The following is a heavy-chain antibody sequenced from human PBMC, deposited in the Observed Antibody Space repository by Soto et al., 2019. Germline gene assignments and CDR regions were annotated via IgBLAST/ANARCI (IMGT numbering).Heavy chain of an antibody. CDR2: ISGSGGSI. CDR1: GFTFSTYA. Sequence: EVQLLESGGGLVQPGGSLRLSCAASGFTFSTYAMNWVRQAPGNGLEWVSAISGSGGSIHYADSVKGRFTISRDNSKKTLYLQMNSRGDEDTPVYHCVKGYWKGDVWGQGTTVTVSS. CDR3: VKGYWKGDV. V-gene: IGHV3-23*01. J-gene: IGHJ6*02. D-gene: IGHD1-1*01.